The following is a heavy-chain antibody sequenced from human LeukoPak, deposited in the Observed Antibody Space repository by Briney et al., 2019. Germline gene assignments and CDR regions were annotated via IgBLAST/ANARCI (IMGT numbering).Heavy chain of an antibody. CDR2: ISGGGGTT. CDR3: AKPINTGWSWARGNDY. V-gene: IGHV3-23*01. D-gene: IGHD6-19*01. CDR1: RFPLNIYA. J-gene: IGHJ4*02. Sequence: PGGFLRLSCAPSRFPLNIYAMRWVPQAPGKGVEWVSAISGGGGTTSYADSVKGRFTISRDNSKNTLYLQMNSLRAEDTAVYYCAKPINTGWSWARGNDYWGQGTLVTVSS.